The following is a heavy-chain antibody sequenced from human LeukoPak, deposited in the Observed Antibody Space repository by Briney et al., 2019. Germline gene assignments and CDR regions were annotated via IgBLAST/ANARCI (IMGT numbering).Heavy chain of an antibody. J-gene: IGHJ4*02. CDR3: AKGKSDFWIPDS. D-gene: IGHD3-3*01. V-gene: IGHV3-23*01. CDR1: GFTFSSYA. Sequence: GGSLRLSCAASGFTFSSYAMSWVRQAPGKGLEWVSAISPSGGSRYYADSVKGRFAISRDNSKNTLYLQMNSLRAEDTAVYYCAKGKSDFWIPDSWGQGTLVTVSS. CDR2: ISPSGGSR.